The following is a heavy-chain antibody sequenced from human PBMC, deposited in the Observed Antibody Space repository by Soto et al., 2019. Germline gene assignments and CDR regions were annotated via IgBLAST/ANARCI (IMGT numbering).Heavy chain of an antibody. V-gene: IGHV4-59*01. D-gene: IGHD3-3*01. J-gene: IGHJ6*03. CDR2: INYSGGT. CDR1: GGSITSYY. CDR3: ARVDYDFWSGWGGAGYYYYLDV. Sequence: QVQLQESGPGLVKPSETLSLICTVSGGSITSYYWTWIRQPPGKGLEWIGYINYSGGTNYNPSLKRRITISVDTSTNQFSLKLSSVTAADTAVYFCARVDYDFWSGWGGAGYYYYLDVWGKGTTVTVSS.